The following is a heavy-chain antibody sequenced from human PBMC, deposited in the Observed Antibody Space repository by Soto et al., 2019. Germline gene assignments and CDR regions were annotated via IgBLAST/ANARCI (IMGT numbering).Heavy chain of an antibody. J-gene: IGHJ6*03. D-gene: IGHD2-21*01. CDR1: GGSLSDYF. V-gene: IGHV4-34*01. Sequence: SETLSLTCVVSGGSLSDYFWSWIRQPPGMALEWIGEINHLGSINYNPSLKSRVTMSVDTSKNQFSLTLNSVAAADTATYYCARGGISHWAYFYYMDVWDRGTTVTVSS. CDR2: INHLGSI. CDR3: ARGGISHWAYFYYMDV.